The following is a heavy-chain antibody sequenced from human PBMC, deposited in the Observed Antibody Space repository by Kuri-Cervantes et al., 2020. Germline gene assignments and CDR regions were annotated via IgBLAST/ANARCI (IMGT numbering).Heavy chain of an antibody. CDR3: ARASSYYDFTW. CDR2: ISAYSGNT. CDR1: GYTFTSYG. J-gene: IGHJ4*02. D-gene: IGHD3-3*01. V-gene: IGHV1-18*01. Sequence: ASVKVSCKASGYTFTSYGVSWVRQAPGQGLEWMGWISAYSGNTNYAQKLQGRVTMTTDTSTTTAYMELRSLRSDDTAVYYCARASSYYDFTWWGQGTLVTVSS.